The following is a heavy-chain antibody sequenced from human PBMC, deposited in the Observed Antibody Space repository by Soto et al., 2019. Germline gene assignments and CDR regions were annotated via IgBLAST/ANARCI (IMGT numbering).Heavy chain of an antibody. Sequence: GESLKISCKGSGYSFTSYWIGWVRQMPGKGLEWMGIIYPGDSDTRYSPSFQGQVTISADKSISTAYLQWSSLKASDTAMYYCAGYQQQLVRSVNWFDPWGQGTLITVSS. D-gene: IGHD6-13*01. CDR2: IYPGDSDT. CDR3: AGYQQQLVRSVNWFDP. V-gene: IGHV5-51*01. CDR1: GYSFTSYW. J-gene: IGHJ5*02.